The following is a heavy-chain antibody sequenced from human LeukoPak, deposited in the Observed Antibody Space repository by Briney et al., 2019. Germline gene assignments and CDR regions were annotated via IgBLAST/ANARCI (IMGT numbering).Heavy chain of an antibody. J-gene: IGHJ4*02. CDR2: LSSSGSAF. D-gene: IGHD3-3*01. CDR1: GFTFRSYE. CDR3: ARSARLMKGVVEVTALDD. V-gene: IGHV3-48*03. Sequence: GGSLRLSCEDSGFTFRSYEMNWVRQAPGKGLEWIAYLSSSGSAFSYADSVKGRFTIARDNAKNSVYLEMNSLRADDTAVYYCARSARLMKGVVEVTALDDWGQGTLVTVSS.